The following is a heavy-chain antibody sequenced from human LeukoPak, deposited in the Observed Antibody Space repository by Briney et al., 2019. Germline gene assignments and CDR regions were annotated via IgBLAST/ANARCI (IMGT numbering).Heavy chain of an antibody. J-gene: IGHJ4*02. Sequence: SCKASGYTFTSYGISWVRQAPGKGLEWVAVISYDGSNKYYADSVRGRFTISRDNSKNTLYLQMNSLRAEDTAVYYCARLWGSPSYYDFWSGYPFFDYWGQGTLVTVSS. V-gene: IGHV3-30-3*01. CDR3: ARLWGSPSYYDFWSGYPFFDY. CDR2: ISYDGSNK. CDR1: GYTFTSYG. D-gene: IGHD3-3*01.